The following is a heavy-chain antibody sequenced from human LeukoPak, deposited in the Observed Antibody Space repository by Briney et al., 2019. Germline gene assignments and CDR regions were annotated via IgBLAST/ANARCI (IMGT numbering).Heavy chain of an antibody. D-gene: IGHD5-18*01. V-gene: IGHV1-2*02. CDR2: INPNSGGT. CDR3: ARDGDTYGYYYYGVDV. J-gene: IGHJ6*02. Sequence: GASVKVSCKASGYTFTGYYMHWVRQAPGQGLEWMGWINPNSGGTKYAQTFKGRVTMTRDTSISTAYMELSSLRSDDTAVYYCARDGDTYGYYYYGVDVWGQGTTVTVSS. CDR1: GYTFTGYY.